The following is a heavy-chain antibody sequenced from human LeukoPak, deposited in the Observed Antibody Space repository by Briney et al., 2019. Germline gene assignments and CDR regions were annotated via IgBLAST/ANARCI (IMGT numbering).Heavy chain of an antibody. CDR2: IYYSGST. D-gene: IGHD3-22*01. V-gene: IGHV4-39*01. CDR1: GGSISSSSYY. Sequence: LSETLSLTCTVSGGSISSSSYYWGWIRQPPGKGLEWIGSIYYSGSTYYNPSLKSRVTISVDTSKNQFSLKLSSVTAADTAVYYCARQHRGYYDSSGYYYDYWGQGTLVTVSS. CDR3: ARQHRGYYDSSGYYYDY. J-gene: IGHJ4*02.